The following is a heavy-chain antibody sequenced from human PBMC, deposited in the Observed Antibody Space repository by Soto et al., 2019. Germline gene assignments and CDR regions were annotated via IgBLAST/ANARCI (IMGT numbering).Heavy chain of an antibody. D-gene: IGHD5-12*01. CDR1: GDSISNNHYY. Sequence: QVQLQESGPGLVKPSQTLSLACTVSGDSISNNHYYWSWIRQPPGKGLEWIGHIFDSGSTFNNPSLNXRXSXSXXTTKNQCSLKLRSVTAADTAVYHCARGLASVTVYSWGQGTLVTVSS. CDR2: IFDSGST. J-gene: IGHJ4*02. V-gene: IGHV4-30-4*01. CDR3: ARGLASVTVYS.